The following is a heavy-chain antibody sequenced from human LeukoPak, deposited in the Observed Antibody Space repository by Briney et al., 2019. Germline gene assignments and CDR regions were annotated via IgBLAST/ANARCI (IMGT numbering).Heavy chain of an antibody. CDR3: ARGGASSIPFDP. D-gene: IGHD2-2*01. V-gene: IGHV4-61*01. CDR2: IHNSGST. J-gene: IGHJ5*02. CDR1: GVSASSGSYY. Sequence: PSETLSLTCTVSGVSASSGSYYWSWIRQPPGKGLEWIGFIHNSGSTKYNPSLMSRVTISVDTSKNQFSLKLSSVTAAETAVYYCARGGASSIPFDPWGQGTLVTVSS.